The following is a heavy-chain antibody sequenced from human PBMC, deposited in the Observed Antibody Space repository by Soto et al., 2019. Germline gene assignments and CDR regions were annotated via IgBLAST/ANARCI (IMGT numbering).Heavy chain of an antibody. D-gene: IGHD2-21*01. CDR2: INAGNGNK. CDR1: RYTLTSYS. V-gene: IGHV1-3*01. J-gene: IGHJ4*02. CDR3: ATYWWGTNDAKFEY. Sequence: ASVKVSCKASRYTLTSYSMHWVRQAPGQRLEGMGWINAGNGNKKYSQKFQGRVTITRDTSASTAYMELSSLRSEDTAVYYCATYWWGTNDAKFEYCGKGPRVTVSS.